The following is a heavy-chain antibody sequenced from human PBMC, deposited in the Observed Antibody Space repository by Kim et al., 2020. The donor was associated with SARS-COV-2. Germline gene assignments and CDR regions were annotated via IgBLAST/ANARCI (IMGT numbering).Heavy chain of an antibody. CDR1: GGTFSSYA. Sequence: SVKVSCKASGGTFSSYAISWVRQAPGQGLEWMGRIIPILGIANYAQKFQGRVTITADKSTSTAYMELSSLRSEDTAVYYCEREPGSYLGYYSGMEVWGQ. CDR3: EREPGSYLGYYSGMEV. CDR2: IIPILGIA. V-gene: IGHV1-69*04. D-gene: IGHD1-26*01. J-gene: IGHJ6*02.